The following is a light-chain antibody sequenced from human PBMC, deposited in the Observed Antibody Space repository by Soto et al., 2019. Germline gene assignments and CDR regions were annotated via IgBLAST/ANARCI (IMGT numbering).Light chain of an antibody. CDR3: QSYDRSLTGV. J-gene: IGLJ1*01. CDR1: SSNIGADFD. V-gene: IGLV1-40*01. CDR2: GNT. Sequence: VLTQPPSVSGAPGQRITISCTGSSSNIGADFDVYWYQQLPGAAPKLLIYGNTNRPSGVPDRFSGSKSGTSASLAITGLQAEDEADYYCQSYDRSLTGVFGTGTKVTVL.